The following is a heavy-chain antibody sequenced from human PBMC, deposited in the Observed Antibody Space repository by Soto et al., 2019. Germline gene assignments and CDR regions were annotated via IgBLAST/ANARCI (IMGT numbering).Heavy chain of an antibody. Sequence: PWGSLGLACAASEVTVRNYAMSGVRQAPGKGLEWVSAISYGGGTTYYADSVKGRFTISRDNSKNTLYLQMNSLRAEDTAVYYCAKNPGYYYDSTGYHFDYWGQGPLVTVSS. D-gene: IGHD3-22*01. CDR3: AKNPGYYYDSTGYHFDY. J-gene: IGHJ4*02. CDR2: ISYGGGTT. V-gene: IGHV3-23*01. CDR1: EVTVRNYA.